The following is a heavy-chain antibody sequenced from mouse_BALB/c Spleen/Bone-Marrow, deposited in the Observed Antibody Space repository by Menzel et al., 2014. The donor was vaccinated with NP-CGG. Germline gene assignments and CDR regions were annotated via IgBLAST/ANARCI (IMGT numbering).Heavy chain of an antibody. Sequence: EVMLVESGGGLVKPGGSLKLSCAASGFTFSSYAMSWVRQTPEKRLEWAASISSGGSTYYPDSVKGRFTISRDNARNILYLQMSSLRSEDTAMYYCASLYFYGSSYYTMDYWGQGTSVTVSS. CDR1: GFTFSSYA. V-gene: IGHV5-6-5*01. J-gene: IGHJ4*01. CDR3: ASLYFYGSSYYTMDY. D-gene: IGHD1-1*01. CDR2: ISSGGST.